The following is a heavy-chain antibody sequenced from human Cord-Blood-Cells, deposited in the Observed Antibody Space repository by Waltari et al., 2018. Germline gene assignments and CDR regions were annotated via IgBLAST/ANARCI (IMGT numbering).Heavy chain of an antibody. D-gene: IGHD7-27*01. CDR1: GFTLSSYG. CDR3: ARDRQTGDIDY. CDR2: IWYDGSNK. Sequence: QVQLVESGGGVVQPGRSLRLSCAASGFTLSSYGMHWVRQAPGKGLEWVAVIWYDGSNKYYADSVKGRFTISRDNSKNTLYLQMNSLRAEDTAVYYCARDRQTGDIDYWGQGTLVTVSS. V-gene: IGHV3-33*01. J-gene: IGHJ4*02.